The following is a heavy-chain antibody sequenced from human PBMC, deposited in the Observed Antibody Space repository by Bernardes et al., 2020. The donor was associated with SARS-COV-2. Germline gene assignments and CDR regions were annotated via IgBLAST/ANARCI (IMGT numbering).Heavy chain of an antibody. J-gene: IGHJ4*02. V-gene: IGHV1-8*01. D-gene: IGHD6-19*01. CDR1: GCTFTSYD. CDR2: MNPNSGNT. Sequence: VSEKVSCKASGCTFTSYDINWVRQATGQGLEWMGWMNPNSGNTGYAQKFQGRVTMTRNTSISTAYMELSSLRAEDTAVYYCARGAGQWQDDYWGQGTLVTVSS. CDR3: ARGAGQWQDDY.